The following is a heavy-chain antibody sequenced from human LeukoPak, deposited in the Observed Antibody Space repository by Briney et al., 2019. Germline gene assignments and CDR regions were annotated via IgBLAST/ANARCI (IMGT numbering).Heavy chain of an antibody. CDR2: IWYDGSNK. J-gene: IGHJ6*02. D-gene: IGHD6-19*01. CDR3: ARDYSSGWYRYYYYYGMDV. V-gene: IGHV3-33*01. CDR1: GFTFSSYG. Sequence: GGSLRLSCAASGFTFSSYGMHWVRQAPGKGLEWVAVIWYDGSNKYYADSVKGRFTISRDNSKNTLYPQMNSLRAEDTAVYYCARDYSSGWYRYYYYYGMDVWGQGTTVTVSS.